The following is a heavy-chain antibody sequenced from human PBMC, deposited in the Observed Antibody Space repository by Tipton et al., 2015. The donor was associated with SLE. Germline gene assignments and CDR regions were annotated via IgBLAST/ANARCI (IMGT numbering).Heavy chain of an antibody. Sequence: TLSLTCTVSGGPLNHGGYYWNYIRQHPGEGLEWIGHITYSGHTLYNPSLQSRVTISVDTSKNQFSLRLNSVTAVDTAVYYCARTFYGGGDAFDVWGQGTKVSVSS. J-gene: IGHJ3*01. D-gene: IGHD4-23*01. CDR3: ARTFYGGGDAFDV. V-gene: IGHV4-31*03. CDR1: GGPLNHGGYY. CDR2: ITYSGHT.